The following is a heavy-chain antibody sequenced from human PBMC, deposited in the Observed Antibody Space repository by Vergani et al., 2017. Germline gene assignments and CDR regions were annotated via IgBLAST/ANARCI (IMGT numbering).Heavy chain of an antibody. D-gene: IGHD1-26*01. CDR1: GFTFSSHS. CDR3: VKDHMGASFVGTNHNDY. Sequence: EVQLVESGGGLVQRGGSLRLSCAASGFTFSSHSMNWVRQAPGKGLEWVSYISSSSSPIYYADSVQGRFTISRDNAKNSLYLQMNSLRAEDTAVYYCVKDHMGASFVGTNHNDYWGQGTLVTVSS. J-gene: IGHJ4*02. CDR2: ISSSSSPI. V-gene: IGHV3-48*01.